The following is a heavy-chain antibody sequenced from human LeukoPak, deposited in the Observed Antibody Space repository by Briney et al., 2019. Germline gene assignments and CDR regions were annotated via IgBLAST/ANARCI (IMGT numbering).Heavy chain of an antibody. J-gene: IGHJ4*02. D-gene: IGHD6-19*01. CDR3: AKDHLPGIVVADRDY. CDR1: GFTLSSYG. CDR2: ISGSGGIT. V-gene: IGHV3-23*01. Sequence: GGSLRLSCVASGFTLSSYGMSWVRQAPGKGLEWVSAISGSGGITYYADSVKGRFTISRDNSKNTLYLQINSLRAEDTALYYCAKDHLPGIVVADRDYWGQGTLVTVSS.